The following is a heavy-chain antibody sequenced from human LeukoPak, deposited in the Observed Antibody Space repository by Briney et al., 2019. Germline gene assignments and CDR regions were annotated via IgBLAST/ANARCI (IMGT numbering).Heavy chain of an antibody. CDR3: ARGEGIVVVPAAMKFDP. CDR2: IYYSGST. V-gene: IGHV4-30-4*08. J-gene: IGHJ5*02. D-gene: IGHD2-2*01. Sequence: SPSQTLSLTCTVSGGSISSGDYYWSWIRQPPGKGLEWIGYIYYSGSTYYNPSLKSRVTISVDTSKNQFSLKLSSVTAADTAVCYCARGEGIVVVPAAMKFDPWGQGTLVTVSS. CDR1: GGSISSGDYY.